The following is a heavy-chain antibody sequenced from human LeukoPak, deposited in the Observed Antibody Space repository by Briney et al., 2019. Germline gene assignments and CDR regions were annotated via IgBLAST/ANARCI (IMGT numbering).Heavy chain of an antibody. D-gene: IGHD6-19*01. V-gene: IGHV3-30*02. Sequence: GGSLRLSCAASGFTFSSYAMHWVRQAPGKGLEWVTFIRYDGGTKYYADYVKGRFTVSRDNSKNTVYLEMNSLRGEDTAVYYCAKDGSSGWSYYFDYWGQGILVTVSS. CDR1: GFTFSSYA. J-gene: IGHJ4*02. CDR2: IRYDGGTK. CDR3: AKDGSSGWSYYFDY.